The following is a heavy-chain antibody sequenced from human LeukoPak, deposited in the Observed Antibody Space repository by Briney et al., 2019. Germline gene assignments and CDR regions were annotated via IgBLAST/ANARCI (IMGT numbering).Heavy chain of an antibody. CDR2: INHSGST. Sequence: SETLSLTCAVYGGSFSGYYWSWIRQPPGKGLEWIGEINHSGSTNYNPSLKSRVTISVDTSKNQFSLKLSSVTAADTAVYYCARHPNYYDSSGSLLGFDPWGQGTLVTVSS. CDR1: GGSFSGYY. V-gene: IGHV4-34*01. D-gene: IGHD3-22*01. J-gene: IGHJ5*02. CDR3: ARHPNYYDSSGSLLGFDP.